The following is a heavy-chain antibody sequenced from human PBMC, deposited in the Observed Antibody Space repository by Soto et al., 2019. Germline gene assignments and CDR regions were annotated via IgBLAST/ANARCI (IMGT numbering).Heavy chain of an antibody. Sequence: EVPLVESGGGLVQPGGSLRLSCAASGFTFSSYDMHWVRQATGKGLEWVSAIGTAGDTYYPGSVKGRFTISRENAKNSLYLQMNSLRAGDTAVYYCARKLPTVAGTIPASSYYYGMDVWGQGTTVTVSS. V-gene: IGHV3-13*01. CDR1: GFTFSSYD. D-gene: IGHD6-19*01. CDR2: IGTAGDT. CDR3: ARKLPTVAGTIPASSYYYGMDV. J-gene: IGHJ6*02.